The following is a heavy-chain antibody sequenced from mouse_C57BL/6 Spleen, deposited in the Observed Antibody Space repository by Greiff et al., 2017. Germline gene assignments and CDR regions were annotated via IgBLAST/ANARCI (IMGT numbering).Heavy chain of an antibody. CDR2: INPSSGYT. Sequence: QVQLQQSGAELAKPGASVKLSCKASGYTFTSYWMHWVKQSPGQGLEWIGYINPSSGYTKYTQKFKDKATLTTDKSSSTADMQLRSLTYEDSAVYYCARLNYSNYAFDYWGQVTTLTVTS. J-gene: IGHJ2*01. CDR1: GYTFTSYW. V-gene: IGHV1-7*01. D-gene: IGHD2-5*01. CDR3: ARLNYSNYAFDY.